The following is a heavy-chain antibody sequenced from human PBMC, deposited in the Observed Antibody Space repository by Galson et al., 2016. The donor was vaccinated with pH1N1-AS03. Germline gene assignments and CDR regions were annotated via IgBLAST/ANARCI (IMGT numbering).Heavy chain of an antibody. D-gene: IGHD6-13*01. CDR3: VRSLAAAGNY. V-gene: IGHV3-30*03. J-gene: IGHJ4*02. CDR1: GFTFGSHS. CDR2: ISYDGSEK. Sequence: SLRLSCAGSGFTFGSHSMIWVRQAPGKGLEWVAFISYDGSEKYYADSVQGRVTISRDNSKNTVHLELNSLRGADTAVYYCVRSLAAAGNYWGQGTLVIVSS.